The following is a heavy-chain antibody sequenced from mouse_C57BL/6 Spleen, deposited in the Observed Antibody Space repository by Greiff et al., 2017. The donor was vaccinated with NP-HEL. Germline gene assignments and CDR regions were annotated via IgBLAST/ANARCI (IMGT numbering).Heavy chain of an antibody. CDR3: AREGGRDWYFDV. D-gene: IGHD3-3*01. V-gene: IGHV3-6*01. CDR1: GYSITSGYY. J-gene: IGHJ1*03. CDR2: ISYDGSN. Sequence: EVKLEESGPGLVKPSQSLSLTCSVTGYSITSGYYWNWIRQFPGNKLEWMGYISYDGSNNYNPSLKNRISLARDTSKNQLFLKLNSVTNEDTATYYCAREGGRDWYFDVWGTGTTVTVSS.